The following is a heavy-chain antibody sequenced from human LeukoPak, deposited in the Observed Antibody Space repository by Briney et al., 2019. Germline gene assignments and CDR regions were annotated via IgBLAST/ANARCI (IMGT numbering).Heavy chain of an antibody. CDR3: ARQFGSGTYYLNWFDP. CDR2: ISGSGGST. CDR1: GFTFSSYA. J-gene: IGHJ5*02. Sequence: GGSLRLSCAASGFTFSSYAMSWVRQAPGKGLEWVSAISGSGGSTYYADSVKGRFTISTDNSKNTLYLQMNSLRAEDTAIYYCARQFGSGTYYLNWFDPWGQGTLVTVSS. D-gene: IGHD3-10*01. V-gene: IGHV3-23*01.